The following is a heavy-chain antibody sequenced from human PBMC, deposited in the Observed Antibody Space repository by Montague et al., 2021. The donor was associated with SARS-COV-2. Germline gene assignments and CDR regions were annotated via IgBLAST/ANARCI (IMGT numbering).Heavy chain of an antibody. CDR2: ISSSSSYI. CDR3: ARDGHDYVWGSYRTDY. J-gene: IGHJ4*02. Sequence: SLRLSCAASGFPFSSYSMNWVRQAPGKGLEWVSSISSSSSYIYYADSVKGRFTISRDNAKNSLYLQMNSLRAEDTAVYYCARDGHDYVWGSYRTDYWGQGTLVTVSS. V-gene: IGHV3-21*01. CDR1: GFPFSSYS. D-gene: IGHD3-16*02.